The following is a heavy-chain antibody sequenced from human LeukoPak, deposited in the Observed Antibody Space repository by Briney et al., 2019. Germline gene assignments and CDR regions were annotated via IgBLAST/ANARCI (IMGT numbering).Heavy chain of an antibody. V-gene: IGHV1-2*02. CDR1: GYTFTGYY. CDR2: INPNSGGT. Sequence: ASVKVSCKASGYTFTGYYIHWVRQAPGQGLELMGWINPNSGGTYYAQTFQARVTMTRDTSISTAYMELSRLRSDDTALYYCARTASCGTNCYSYFDYWGRGTLVTVSS. D-gene: IGHD2-21*01. J-gene: IGHJ4*02. CDR3: ARTASCGTNCYSYFDY.